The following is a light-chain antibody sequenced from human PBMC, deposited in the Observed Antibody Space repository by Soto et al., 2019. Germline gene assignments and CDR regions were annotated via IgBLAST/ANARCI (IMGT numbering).Light chain of an antibody. Sequence: DIQMTQSPSTRSASVVYIVTITFRASQSISSWLAWYQQKPGKAPKLLIYKASTLKSGVPSRFSGSASATEFTLSISSLQTDDFATYYCQQYKSYWMFGQGTKVDI. J-gene: IGKJ1*01. CDR2: KAS. V-gene: IGKV1-5*03. CDR3: QQYKSYWM. CDR1: QSISSW.